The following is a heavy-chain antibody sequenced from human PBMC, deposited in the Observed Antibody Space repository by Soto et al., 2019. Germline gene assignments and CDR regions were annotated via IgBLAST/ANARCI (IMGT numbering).Heavy chain of an antibody. Sequence: EVRLLESGGGLIQPGGSLRLSCAASGXXFSSYVMCWVRQAPGTGLEWVSGISGSGTNTYYADSVKGRFTISRDNSKNTLYLQMTSLRAEDTAEYYCAKDNSPYSGYNSFDYWGEGTLVTVSS. CDR1: GXXFSSYV. CDR2: ISGSGTNT. CDR3: AKDNSPYSGYNSFDY. D-gene: IGHD5-12*01. J-gene: IGHJ4*02. V-gene: IGHV3-23*01.